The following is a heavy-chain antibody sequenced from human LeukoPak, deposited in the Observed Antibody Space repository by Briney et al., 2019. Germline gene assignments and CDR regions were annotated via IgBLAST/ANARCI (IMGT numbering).Heavy chain of an antibody. Sequence: GSLRLSCAASRLTFSSYAMSWVRQAPGRGLEWVSAISESGTGTYYAEAVKGRFTISRDNSKNTLSLQMNSLRAEDTAIYYCAKDIAQGYTYGSIEQDYWGQGTLVTVSS. D-gene: IGHD5-18*01. CDR2: ISESGTGT. V-gene: IGHV3-23*01. CDR3: AKDIAQGYTYGSIEQDY. J-gene: IGHJ4*02. CDR1: RLTFSSYA.